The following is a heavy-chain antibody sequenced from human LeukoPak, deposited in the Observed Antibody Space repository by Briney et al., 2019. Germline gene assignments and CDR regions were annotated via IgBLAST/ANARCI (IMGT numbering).Heavy chain of an antibody. D-gene: IGHD2-15*01. CDR2: ISAYNSNT. CDR3: ARVWGGGYCSGGSCYSQDHAFDI. Sequence: ASVKVSCKASGYTFTSYGISWVRQAPGQGLEWMGWISAYNSNTNYAQKLQGRVTMTTDTSTSTAYMELRSLRSDDTAVYYCARVWGGGYCSGGSCYSQDHAFDIWGQGTMVTVSS. CDR1: GYTFTSYG. J-gene: IGHJ3*02. V-gene: IGHV1-18*01.